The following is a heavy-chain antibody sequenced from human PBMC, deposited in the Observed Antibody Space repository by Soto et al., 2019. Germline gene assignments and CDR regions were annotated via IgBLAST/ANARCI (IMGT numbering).Heavy chain of an antibody. CDR1: GGSISSSSYY. J-gene: IGHJ3*02. CDR2: IYYSGST. V-gene: IGHV4-39*01. Sequence: QLQLQESGPGLVKPSETLSLTCTVSGGSISSSSYYWGWIRQPPGKGLEWIGSIYYSGSTYYNPALKSRVTKYVDTSKNQFSLKLSSVTAADTAVYYCARQPKDAFDIWGQGTMVTVSS. CDR3: ARQPKDAFDI.